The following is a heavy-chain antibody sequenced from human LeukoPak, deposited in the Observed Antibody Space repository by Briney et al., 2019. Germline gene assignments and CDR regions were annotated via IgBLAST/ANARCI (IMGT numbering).Heavy chain of an antibody. CDR3: AREIVVVPAAMIRYYYYYMDV. D-gene: IGHD2-2*01. CDR1: RGSIRSGSYY. CDR2: IYTSGST. Sequence: PSQTLSLTCTVSRGSIRSGSYYWRWIRQPAGKGLEWIGRIYTSGSTNYNPSLKSRVTISLDTSKNQFSLKLSSVTAADTAVYYCAREIVVVPAAMIRYYYYYMDVWGEGTTVTVSS. V-gene: IGHV4-61*02. J-gene: IGHJ6*03.